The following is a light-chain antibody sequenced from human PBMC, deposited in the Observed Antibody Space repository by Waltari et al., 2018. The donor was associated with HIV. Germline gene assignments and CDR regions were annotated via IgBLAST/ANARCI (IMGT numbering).Light chain of an antibody. CDR1: RYTTGAGYD. J-gene: IGLJ2*01. V-gene: IGLV1-40*01. CDR3: QSYDGILRAQVV. CDR2: GDR. Sequence: QSVLTPPPSVSGATRKGTNTSTPRRRYTTGAGYDKPWTQQLPGTAPKLLIYGDRNRPSGVPDRFSGSKSGTSASLAITGLQAEDEADYYCQSYDGILRAQVVFCGFSKLIVL.